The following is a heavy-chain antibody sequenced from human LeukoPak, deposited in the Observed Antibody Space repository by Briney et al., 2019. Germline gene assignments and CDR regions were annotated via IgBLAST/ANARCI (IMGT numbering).Heavy chain of an antibody. Sequence: GGSLRLSCAASGFTFSDYYMSWIRQAPGKGLEWVSYISSSGSTIYYADSVKGRFTISRDNAKNSLYLQMNSLRAEDTAVYYCARSFLTAYDAFDIWGQGTMVTVSS. CDR1: GFTFSDYY. V-gene: IGHV3-11*01. CDR3: ARSFLTAYDAFDI. D-gene: IGHD3-9*01. CDR2: ISSSGSTI. J-gene: IGHJ3*02.